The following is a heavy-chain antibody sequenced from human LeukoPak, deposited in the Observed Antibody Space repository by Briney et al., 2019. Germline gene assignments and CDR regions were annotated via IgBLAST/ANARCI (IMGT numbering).Heavy chain of an antibody. J-gene: IGHJ4*02. Sequence: EASVKVSCKASGFTFTSSAMQWVRQARGQRLEWIGWIVVGSGNTNYAQKFQERVTITRDMSTSTAYMELSSLRSEDTAVYYCAAIRLGGYDPVFDYWGQGTLDTVSS. CDR2: IVVGSGNT. CDR1: GFTFTSSA. V-gene: IGHV1-58*02. CDR3: AAIRLGGYDPVFDY. D-gene: IGHD5-12*01.